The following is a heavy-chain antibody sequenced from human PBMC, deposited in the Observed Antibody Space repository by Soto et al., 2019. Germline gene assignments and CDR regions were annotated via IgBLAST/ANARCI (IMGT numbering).Heavy chain of an antibody. CDR2: SNAGNGNT. D-gene: IGHD6-13*01. CDR1: GYTFTSYA. V-gene: IGHV1-3*01. Sequence: ASVKVSCKASGYTFTSYAMHWVRQAPGQRLEWMGWSNAGNGNTKYSQKFQGRVTITRDTSASTAYMEMSSLRSEDTAVYYCVRKAAGANFDYWGQGTLVTVSS. J-gene: IGHJ4*02. CDR3: VRKAAGANFDY.